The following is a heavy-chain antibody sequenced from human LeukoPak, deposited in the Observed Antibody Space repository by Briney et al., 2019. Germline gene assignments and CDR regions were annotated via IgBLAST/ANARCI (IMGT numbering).Heavy chain of an antibody. J-gene: IGHJ6*04. CDR2: ILPIFGTA. CDR1: GGTFSSYA. V-gene: IGHV1-69*01. D-gene: IGHD6-19*01. CDR3: ARAYSSGGLYGMDV. Sequence: SVKVSCKASGGTFSSYAISWVRQAPGQGLEWMGGILPIFGTANYAQKLQGRVTITADESTSTAYMELSSLRSEDTAVYYCARAYSSGGLYGMDVWGKGTTVTVSS.